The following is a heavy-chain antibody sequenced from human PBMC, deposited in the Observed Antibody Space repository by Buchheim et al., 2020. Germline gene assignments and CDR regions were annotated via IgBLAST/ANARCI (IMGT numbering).Heavy chain of an antibody. CDR2: INHSGST. V-gene: IGHV4-34*01. D-gene: IGHD2-15*01. Sequence: QVQLQQWGAGLLKPSETLSLTCAVYGGSFSGYYWSWIRQPPGKGLEWIGEINHSGSTNYNPSLKSRVTISVDTSKKQFSLKLSSVTAAYTAVYYWARRTIPVVTATPWFDPRGQGTL. J-gene: IGHJ5*02. CDR1: GGSFSGYY. CDR3: ARRTIPVVTATPWFDP.